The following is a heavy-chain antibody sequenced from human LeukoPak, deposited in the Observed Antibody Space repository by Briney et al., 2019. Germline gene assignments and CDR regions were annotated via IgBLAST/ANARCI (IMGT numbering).Heavy chain of an antibody. CDR1: GGTFSSYA. D-gene: IGHD3-10*01. Sequence: ASVKVSCKASGGTFSSYAISWVRQAPGQGLEWMGGIIPIFGTANYAQKFQGRVTITADESTSTAYMELSSLRSEDTAVYYCARVINGGPMVRGAYNWFDPWGQGTLVTVSS. J-gene: IGHJ5*02. CDR3: ARVINGGPMVRGAYNWFDP. CDR2: IIPIFGTA. V-gene: IGHV1-69*13.